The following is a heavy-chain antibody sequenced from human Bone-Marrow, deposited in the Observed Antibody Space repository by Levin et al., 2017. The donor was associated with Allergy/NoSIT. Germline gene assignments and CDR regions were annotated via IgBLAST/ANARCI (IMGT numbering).Heavy chain of an antibody. CDR1: GYTFTGYY. CDR2: INPNSGGT. CDR3: ARPSLTPTSMYRIAAAGTRSYYYYGMDG. J-gene: IGHJ6*02. V-gene: IGHV1-2*06. D-gene: IGHD6-13*01. Sequence: ASVKVSCKASGYTFTGYYMHWVRQAPGQGLEWMGRINPNSGGTNYAQKFQGRVTMTRDTSISTAYMELSRLRSDDTAVYYCARPSLTPTSMYRIAAAGTRSYYYYGMDGWGQGTTVTVSS.